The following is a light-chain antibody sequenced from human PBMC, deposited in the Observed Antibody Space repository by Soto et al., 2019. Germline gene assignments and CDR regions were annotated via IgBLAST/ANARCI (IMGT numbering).Light chain of an antibody. V-gene: IGKV3-15*01. J-gene: IGKJ1*01. CDR2: GAS. CDR3: QQYNSWPPAWT. Sequence: IVMTQSPATLSVSPGERATLSCRASQSVSSNLAWYQQKPGQAPRLLIYGASTRATGIPARFSGSGSGTEFTLTISSLQSEDFAVYYCQQYNSWPPAWTFGQGTRVEFK. CDR1: QSVSSN.